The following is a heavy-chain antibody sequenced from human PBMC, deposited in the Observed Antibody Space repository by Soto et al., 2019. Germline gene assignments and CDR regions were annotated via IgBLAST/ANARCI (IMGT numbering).Heavy chain of an antibody. CDR3: ARDLWGIAADSYYYYMDV. CDR2: IYSGGST. D-gene: IGHD6-25*01. V-gene: IGHV3-53*04. CDR1: GFTVSSNY. Sequence: GGSLRLSCAASGFTVSSNYMSWVRQAPGKGLEWVSVIYSGGSTYYADSVKGRFTISRHNSKNTLYLQMNSLRAEDTAVYYCARDLWGIAADSYYYYMDVWGKGTTVTVSS. J-gene: IGHJ6*03.